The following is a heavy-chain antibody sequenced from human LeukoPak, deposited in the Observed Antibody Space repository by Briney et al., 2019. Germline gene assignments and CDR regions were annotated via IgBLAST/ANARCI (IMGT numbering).Heavy chain of an antibody. CDR1: GGSISSHY. J-gene: IGHJ5*02. CDR2: IYYSGST. CDR3: VRSGYDGEDWFDP. Sequence: SETLSLTCTVSGGSISSHYWSWIRQPPGKGLEWIGYIYYSGSTNYNPSLKSRVTISVDTSKNQFSLKLSSVTAADTAVYYCVRSGYDGEDWFDPWGQGTLVTVSS. V-gene: IGHV4-59*11. D-gene: IGHD5-12*01.